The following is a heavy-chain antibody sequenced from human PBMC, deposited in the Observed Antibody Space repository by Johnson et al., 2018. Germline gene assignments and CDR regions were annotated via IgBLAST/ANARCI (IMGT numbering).Heavy chain of an antibody. CDR1: GFTLSNYG. J-gene: IGHJ6*02. D-gene: IGHD1-26*01. Sequence: QVQLVESGGGVVQPGRSLRLSCVASGFTLSNYGMHWVRQAPGKGLEWVAVISYDGSNKYYADSVKGRFPISRDISKNPLYLERNSRRGEDTARFYCAKANSGSSYYYGLDVWGQGTTVTVSS. CDR3: AKANSGSSYYYGLDV. CDR2: ISYDGSNK. V-gene: IGHV3-30*18.